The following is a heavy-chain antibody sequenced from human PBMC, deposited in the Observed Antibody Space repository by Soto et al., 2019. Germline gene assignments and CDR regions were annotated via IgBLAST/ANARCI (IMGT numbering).Heavy chain of an antibody. J-gene: IGHJ4*02. Sequence: GALVKVSCKASVYTFSSYGISWVRQAPGQGLEWMGWISAYNGNTKYAQKIQGRVTMTTDTSTSTAYMELRSLRSDDTAVYYCARDSPPVDYWGQGTLVTVSS. V-gene: IGHV1-18*01. CDR3: ARDSPPVDY. CDR2: ISAYNGNT. CDR1: VYTFSSYG.